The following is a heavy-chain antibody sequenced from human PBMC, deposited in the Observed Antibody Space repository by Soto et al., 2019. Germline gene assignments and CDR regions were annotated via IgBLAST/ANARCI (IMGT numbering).Heavy chain of an antibody. CDR2: IKSKTDGGTT. CDR1: GFTFSNAW. CDR3: TTEGALVGATYDAFDI. Sequence: GGSLRLSCAASGFTFSNAWMSWVRQAPGKXLEWVGRIKSKTDGGTTDYAAPVKGRFTISRDDSKNTLYLQMNSLKTEDTAVYYCTTEGALVGATYDAFDIWGQGTMVTVSS. J-gene: IGHJ3*02. V-gene: IGHV3-15*01. D-gene: IGHD1-26*01.